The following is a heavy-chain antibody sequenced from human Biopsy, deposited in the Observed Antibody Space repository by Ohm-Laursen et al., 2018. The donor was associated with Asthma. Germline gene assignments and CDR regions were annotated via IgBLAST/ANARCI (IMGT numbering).Heavy chain of an antibody. J-gene: IGHJ4*02. CDR1: GFTFSSYA. Sequence: SLRLSCAASGFTFSSYAMHWVRQAPGKGLEWVAVISYDGSNKYYADSVTGRFTISRDNSKNTLYLQMNSLRAEDTAVYYRARDLHPTNHLGELSEGFDYWGQGTLVTVSS. D-gene: IGHD3-16*02. V-gene: IGHV3-30-3*01. CDR3: ARDLHPTNHLGELSEGFDY. CDR2: ISYDGSNK.